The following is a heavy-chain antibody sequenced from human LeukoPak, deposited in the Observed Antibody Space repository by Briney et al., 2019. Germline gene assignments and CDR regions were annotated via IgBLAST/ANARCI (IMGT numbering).Heavy chain of an antibody. CDR2: IGTAGDT. CDR1: GFTLNRYD. V-gene: IGHV3-13*01. D-gene: IGHD3-10*01. CDR3: ARDSIVGGSYFDY. Sequence: GGSLRLSCAASGFTLNRYDMHWVRQAPGEGLEWVPSIGTAGDTHYPDSVKGRFTISRDNSKNTLYLQMNSLRAEDTAVYYCARDSIVGGSYFDYWGQGTLVTVSS. J-gene: IGHJ4*02.